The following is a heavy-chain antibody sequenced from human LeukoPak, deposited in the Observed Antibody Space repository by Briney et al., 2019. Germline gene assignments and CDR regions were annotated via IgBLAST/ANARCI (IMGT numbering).Heavy chain of an antibody. CDR3: ARSLERDYSGSGNYYMNNWFDP. CDR1: GFTFSSYG. J-gene: IGHJ5*02. CDR2: ISYDGSNK. Sequence: PGGSLRLSCAASGFTFSSYGMYWVRQAPGKGLEWVAIISYDGSNKYYGDSVKGRFTISRDTSTNTLYLQMNGLRAEDTAVYYCARSLERDYSGSGNYYMNNWFDPWGQGTLVTVSS. V-gene: IGHV3-30*03. D-gene: IGHD3-10*01.